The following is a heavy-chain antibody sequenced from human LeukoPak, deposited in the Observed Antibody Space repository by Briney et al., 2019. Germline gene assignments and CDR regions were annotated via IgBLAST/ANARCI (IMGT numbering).Heavy chain of an antibody. CDR2: ISNSCSTK. CDR3: ARAKGKNYDFWSGYYAYYYYYYMDV. D-gene: IGHD3-3*01. CDR1: GFTFSDYY. J-gene: IGHJ6*03. V-gene: IGHV3-11*01. Sequence: GGSLRLSCAASGFTFSDYYMSWIRQAPGKGLEWVSYISNSCSTKYYAYSVKGRFTISSDSPNNPLYLQINSLRAEGTVVYYCARAKGKNYDFWSGYYAYYYYYYMDVWGKGTTVTVSS.